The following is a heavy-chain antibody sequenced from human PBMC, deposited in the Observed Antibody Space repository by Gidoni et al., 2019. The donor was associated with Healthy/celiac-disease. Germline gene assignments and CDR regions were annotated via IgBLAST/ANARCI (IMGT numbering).Heavy chain of an antibody. CDR1: GGTFSSYA. J-gene: IGHJ6*02. CDR3: AREPYGSGRSLYYYYGMDV. CDR2: IIPIFGTG. V-gene: IGHV1-69*06. Sequence: QVQLVQSGAEVKKPGSSVKVSCKASGGTFSSYASSWVRQAPGQGLEWMGGIIPIFGTGNYAQKFQGRVTITADKSTSTAYMELSSLRSEDTAVYYCAREPYGSGRSLYYYYGMDVWGQGTTVTVSS. D-gene: IGHD3-10*01.